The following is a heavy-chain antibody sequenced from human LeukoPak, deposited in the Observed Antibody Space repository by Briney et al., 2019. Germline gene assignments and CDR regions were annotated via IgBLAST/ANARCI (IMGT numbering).Heavy chain of an antibody. J-gene: IGHJ6*03. CDR3: ARPWNFGDYYYMDV. D-gene: IGHD3-16*01. V-gene: IGHV4-39*01. Sequence: PSETLSLTCTVSGGSISSSSYYWGWIRQPPGKGLEWIGSIYYSGSPYYNPSLKSRVTISVDTSKNQFSLKLSSVTAADTAVYYCARPWNFGDYYYMDVWGKGTTVTISS. CDR2: IYYSGSP. CDR1: GGSISSSSYY.